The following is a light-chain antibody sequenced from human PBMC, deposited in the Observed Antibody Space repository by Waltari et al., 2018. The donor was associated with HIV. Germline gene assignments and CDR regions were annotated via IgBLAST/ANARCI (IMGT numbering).Light chain of an antibody. J-gene: IGLJ3*02. Sequence: QSVLTQPPSASGTPGQRVTISCSGSNSNIGTNTVSWYQHLPGTAPKLLIYSDDQRPSGVPDRFSGSKSGTSASLAISGLQSEDEADYYCGVWDDGLNGPKFGGGTKLTVL. CDR2: SDD. CDR3: GVWDDGLNGPK. CDR1: NSNIGTNT. V-gene: IGLV1-44*01.